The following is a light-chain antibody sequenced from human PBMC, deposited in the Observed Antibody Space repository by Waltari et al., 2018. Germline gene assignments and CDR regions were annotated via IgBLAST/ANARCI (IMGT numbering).Light chain of an antibody. Sequence: EIVLTQSPATLSLSPGARATLPCRASQSVSSYLAWYQQKPGQAPRLLLYDASNRAAGIPARFSGSGSGTEFTLTISSLQSEDFAVYYCQQYHHWPLTFGGGTEVEIK. CDR1: QSVSSY. CDR3: QQYHHWPLT. CDR2: DAS. V-gene: IGKV3-11*01. J-gene: IGKJ4*01.